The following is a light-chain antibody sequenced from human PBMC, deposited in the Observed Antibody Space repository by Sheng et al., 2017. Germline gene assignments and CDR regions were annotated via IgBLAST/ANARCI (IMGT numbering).Light chain of an antibody. V-gene: IGLV3-25*03. CDR2: KDT. CDR1: EFSKEY. CDR3: KAADSSGGLWV. Sequence: SYDLTQPPSVSVSPGQTARITCSADEFSKEYAHWYQHKPGQAPVLIIFKDTERPSGIPGRFSGSSSGTTVTLTISGVMAEDEADYYCKAADSSGGLWVFGGGTKLTVL. J-gene: IGLJ3*02.